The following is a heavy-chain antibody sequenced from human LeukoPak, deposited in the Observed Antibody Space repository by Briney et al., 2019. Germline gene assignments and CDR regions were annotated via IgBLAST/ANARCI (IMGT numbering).Heavy chain of an antibody. CDR3: ARGGGGYGGFDY. CDR1: GFTFSGHG. V-gene: IGHV3-23*01. D-gene: IGHD1-26*01. CDR2: ITGSGATT. Sequence: GGTLRLSCAASGFTFSGHGMNWVRQAPGEGLEWVSGITGSGATTYYADSVKGRFTLSRENSKNTLYIQMNSLRAEDTAVYYCARGGGGYGGFDYWGQGTLVTVSS. J-gene: IGHJ4*02.